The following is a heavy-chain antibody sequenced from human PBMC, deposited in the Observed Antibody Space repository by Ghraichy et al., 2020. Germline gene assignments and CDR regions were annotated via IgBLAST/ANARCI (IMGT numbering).Heavy chain of an antibody. J-gene: IGHJ4*02. D-gene: IGHD3-22*01. V-gene: IGHV3-21*01. CDR1: GFTFSNYI. CDR3: VRGHYDSY. Sequence: LSLTCATSGFTFSNYIMNWVRQAPGKGPEWVSSIGTSDSYIYYADSVKGRFTISRDNGKNSLYLQMNSLRAEDTAMYYCVRGHYDSYWGQGTLVTVSS. CDR2: IGTSDSYI.